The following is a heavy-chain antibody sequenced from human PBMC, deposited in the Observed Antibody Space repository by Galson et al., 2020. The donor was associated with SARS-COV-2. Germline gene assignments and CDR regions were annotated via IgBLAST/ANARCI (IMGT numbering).Heavy chain of an antibody. CDR2: ISWNSGNI. Sequence: GGSLRLSCAASGFTFDDYAMHWVRQAPGKGLEWVSGISWNSGNIGYADSVKGRFTISRDNAKNSLYLQMNSLRAEDTALYYCAKDPGYDSSGYGGPFDYWGQGTLVTVSS. CDR3: AKDPGYDSSGYGGPFDY. J-gene: IGHJ4*02. CDR1: GFTFDDYA. D-gene: IGHD3-22*01. V-gene: IGHV3-9*01.